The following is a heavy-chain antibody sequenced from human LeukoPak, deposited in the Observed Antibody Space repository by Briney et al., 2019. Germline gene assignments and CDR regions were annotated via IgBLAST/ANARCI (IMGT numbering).Heavy chain of an antibody. Sequence: GGSLGLSCAASGFTFSSYGMHWVRQAPGKGLEWVANIKHDGSDQYYLDSVKGRFTISRDNAKNSLYLQMNSLRAEDTAVYYCATSRFYLESWGQGTLVTVSS. CDR2: IKHDGSDQ. J-gene: IGHJ4*02. CDR3: ATSRFYLES. V-gene: IGHV3-7*01. CDR1: GFTFSSYG.